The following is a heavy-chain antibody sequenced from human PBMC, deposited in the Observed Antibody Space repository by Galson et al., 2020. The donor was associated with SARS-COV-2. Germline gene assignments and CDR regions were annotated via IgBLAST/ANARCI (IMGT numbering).Heavy chain of an antibody. V-gene: IGHV3-33*01. CDR1: GFTFSNYA. CDR2: IWYDGKNK. Sequence: LSLTCAASGFTFSNYAMHWVRQAPGKGLQWVAVIWYDGKNKYYADSVNGRFTISRDNSKNMVYLQVNSLKVEDTAIYYCARELKEGATDYWGQGTLVTVSS. D-gene: IGHD1-26*01. J-gene: IGHJ4*02. CDR3: ARELKEGATDY.